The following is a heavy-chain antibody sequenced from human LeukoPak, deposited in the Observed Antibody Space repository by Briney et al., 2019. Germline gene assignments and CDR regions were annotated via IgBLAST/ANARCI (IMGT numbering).Heavy chain of an antibody. CDR2: INPNSGGA. CDR1: GYTFTGYY. Sequence: ASVKVSCKASGYTFTGYYMHWVRLAPGQGLEWMGWINPNSGGANYAQKFQGRVTMTRDTSISTAYMELRSLRSDDTAVYYCARGPRITMIVVVSAFDIWGQGTMVTVSS. CDR3: ARGPRITMIVVVSAFDI. J-gene: IGHJ3*02. D-gene: IGHD3-22*01. V-gene: IGHV1-2*02.